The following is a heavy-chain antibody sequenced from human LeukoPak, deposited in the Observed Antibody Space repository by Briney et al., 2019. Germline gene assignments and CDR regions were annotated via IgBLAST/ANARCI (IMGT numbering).Heavy chain of an antibody. CDR2: ISGSGGRT. Sequence: GGSLRLSCAASGFTFTTYAMNWVRQAPGKGLEWVSVISGSGGRTYYADSVKGRFTISRDNSKNTLYLEVNSLRAEDTAVYYCATAFYFDSSGPYWYFDLWGRGTLVTVSS. J-gene: IGHJ2*01. V-gene: IGHV3-23*01. D-gene: IGHD3-22*01. CDR3: ATAFYFDSSGPYWYFDL. CDR1: GFTFTTYA.